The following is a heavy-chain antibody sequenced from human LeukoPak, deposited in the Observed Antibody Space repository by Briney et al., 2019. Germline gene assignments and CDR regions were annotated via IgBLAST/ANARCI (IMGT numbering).Heavy chain of an antibody. CDR1: GGSISSGGYY. Sequence: SETLSLTCTVSGGSISSGGYYWSWIRQPPGKGLEWIGYIHYSGNTYYNPSLKSRVTISIDTSKNQFSLKLSSVTAADTAVYSWAEGARRWFDPWGKGTLVTVS. J-gene: IGHJ5*02. CDR2: IHYSGNT. D-gene: IGHD3-16*01. CDR3: AEGARRWFDP. V-gene: IGHV4-30-4*02.